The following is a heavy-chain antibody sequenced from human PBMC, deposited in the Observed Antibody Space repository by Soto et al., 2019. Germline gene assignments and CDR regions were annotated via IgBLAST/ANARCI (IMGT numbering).Heavy chain of an antibody. V-gene: IGHV3-30*18. CDR1: GFTFSSYG. J-gene: IGHJ6*02. Sequence: GGSLRLSCAASGFTFSSYGMHWVRQAPGKGLEWVAVISYDGSNKYYADSVKGRFTISRDNSKNTLYLQMNSLGAEDTAVYYCAKDRSLHYYGSGRYYYYGMDVWGQGTTVTVSS. CDR2: ISYDGSNK. CDR3: AKDRSLHYYGSGRYYYYGMDV. D-gene: IGHD3-10*01.